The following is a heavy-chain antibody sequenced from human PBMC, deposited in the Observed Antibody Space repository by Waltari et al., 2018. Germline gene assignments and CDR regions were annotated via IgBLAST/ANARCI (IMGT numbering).Heavy chain of an antibody. D-gene: IGHD2-21*01. CDR3: ARAPGYCGGDCPPHWYFDL. V-gene: IGHV1-69*13. J-gene: IGHJ2*01. Sequence: QVQLVQSGAEVKKPGSSVKVSCKASGGTFSSYAISWVRQAPGQGLEWMGGIILIVGTANYAQKFQGRVTITADESTSTAYMELSSLRSEDTAVYYCARAPGYCGGDCPPHWYFDLWGRGTLVTVSS. CDR2: IILIVGTA. CDR1: GGTFSSYA.